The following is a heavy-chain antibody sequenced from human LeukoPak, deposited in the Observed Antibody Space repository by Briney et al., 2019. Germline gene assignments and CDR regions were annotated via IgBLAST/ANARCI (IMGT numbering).Heavy chain of an antibody. J-gene: IGHJ4*02. V-gene: IGHV3-30*18. CDR2: ISYNGINK. Sequence: GGALRLSCAASGFTFSSYWMSWVCQAPGKGLEWVALISYNGINKYYADSLKGRFTTSRDNSKNTLYLQMNSLRAENTAVYYCAKATYSSSWNLYFDYWGQGTLVTVSS. CDR3: AKATYSSSWNLYFDY. D-gene: IGHD6-13*01. CDR1: GFTFSSYW.